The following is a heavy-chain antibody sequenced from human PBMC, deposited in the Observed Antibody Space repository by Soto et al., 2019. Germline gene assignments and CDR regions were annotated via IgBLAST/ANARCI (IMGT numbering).Heavy chain of an antibody. CDR2: TYYRSKWYN. D-gene: IGHD2-15*01. V-gene: IGHV6-1*01. J-gene: IGHJ5*02. CDR3: ARDLGHCSGGSCFWFDP. Sequence: PSQTLSLTCAISGDSVSSNSAAWNWIRQSPSRGLEWLGRTYYRSKWYNDYAVSVKSRITINPDTSKNQFSLQLNSVTPEDTAVYYCARDLGHCSGGSCFWFDPWGQGTLVTVSS. CDR1: GDSVSSNSAA.